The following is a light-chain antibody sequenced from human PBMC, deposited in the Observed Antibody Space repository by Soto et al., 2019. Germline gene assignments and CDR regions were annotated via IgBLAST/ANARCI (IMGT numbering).Light chain of an antibody. Sequence: QSALTQPPSASGSPGQSVTIPCTGTSSDVGAYNFVSWYQQHPGKAPKLMIYEVHKRPSGVPDRFFGSKSGNTASLTVSGLQAEDEADYYCSSHAGSINLIFGGGTKLTVL. CDR1: SSDVGAYNF. CDR2: EVH. J-gene: IGLJ2*01. V-gene: IGLV2-8*01. CDR3: SSHAGSINLI.